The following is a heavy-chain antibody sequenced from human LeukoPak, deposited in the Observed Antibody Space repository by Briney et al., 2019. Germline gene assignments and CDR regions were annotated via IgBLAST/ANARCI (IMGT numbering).Heavy chain of an antibody. Sequence: SETLSLTCTVSGGSISSGSYYWSWIRQPAGKGLEWIGRIYTSGSTNYNPSLKSRVTISVDTSKNQFSLKLSSVTAADTAVYYCARGPTYCSSSSCLQGEWDQGTLVTVSS. CDR2: IYTSGST. CDR1: GGSISSGSYY. D-gene: IGHD2-15*01. CDR3: ARGPTYCSSSSCLQGE. J-gene: IGHJ4*02. V-gene: IGHV4-61*02.